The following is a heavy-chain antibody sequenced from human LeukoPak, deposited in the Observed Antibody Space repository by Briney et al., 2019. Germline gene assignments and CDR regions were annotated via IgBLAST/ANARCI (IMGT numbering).Heavy chain of an antibody. CDR3: ARVGEYYYFDY. Sequence: ASVKVSCKASGYTFTGYFMHWMRQAPGQGPEWMGWINPNSGGTNYAQKFQGRVIMTRDTSISTAYMELSRLRSDDTAVYYCARVGEYYYFDYWGQGTLVTVSS. CDR2: INPNSGGT. V-gene: IGHV1-2*02. J-gene: IGHJ4*02. CDR1: GYTFTGYF. D-gene: IGHD2/OR15-2a*01.